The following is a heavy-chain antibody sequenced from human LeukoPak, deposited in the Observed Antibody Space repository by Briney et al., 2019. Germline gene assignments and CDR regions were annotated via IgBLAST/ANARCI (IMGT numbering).Heavy chain of an antibody. CDR1: GGSISSYY. CDR2: IYTSGST. J-gene: IGHJ5*02. V-gene: IGHV4-4*07. CDR3: ARDEVAVTGTNWFDP. Sequence: KPSETLSLTCTVSGGSISSYYWRWIRQPAGKGLEWIGRIYTSGSTNYNPSLKSRVTMSVDTSKNQFSLKLSSVTAADTAVYYCARDEVAVTGTNWFDPWGQGTLVTVSS. D-gene: IGHD6-13*01.